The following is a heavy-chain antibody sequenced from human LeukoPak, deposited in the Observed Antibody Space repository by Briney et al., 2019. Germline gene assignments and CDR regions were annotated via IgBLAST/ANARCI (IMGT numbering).Heavy chain of an antibody. D-gene: IGHD3-10*01. V-gene: IGHV3-9*01. Sequence: PGRSLRLYCAASGFTFDDYAMHWVRQAPGKGLEWVSGISWNSGSIGYADSVKGRFTISRDNAKNSLYLQMNSLRAEDTALYYCAKDYGSGSRSPIFDYWGQGTLVTVSS. CDR3: AKDYGSGSRSPIFDY. J-gene: IGHJ4*02. CDR1: GFTFDDYA. CDR2: ISWNSGSI.